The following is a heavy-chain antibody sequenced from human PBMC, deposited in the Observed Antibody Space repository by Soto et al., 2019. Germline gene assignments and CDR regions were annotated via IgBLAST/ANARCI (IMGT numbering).Heavy chain of an antibody. D-gene: IGHD6-6*01. J-gene: IGHJ5*02. Sequence: GESLKISCEASGYSFTTYWTAWVRQMSGKGLELMGVIYPGDSDTRYSPSFQGQVTISADKSISTAYLQWSSLKASDTAMYYCVRSDSSSWHFNHWGQGTLVTVSS. CDR3: VRSDSSSWHFNH. CDR2: IYPGDSDT. V-gene: IGHV5-51*01. CDR1: GYSFTTYW.